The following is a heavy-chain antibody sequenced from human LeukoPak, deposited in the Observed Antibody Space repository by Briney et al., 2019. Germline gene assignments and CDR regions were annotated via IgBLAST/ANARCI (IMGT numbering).Heavy chain of an antibody. CDR3: TTDLRYSSSWYDY. CDR1: GLTFSSFG. D-gene: IGHD6-13*01. Sequence: PGRSLRLSCAASGLTFSSFGMHWVRQPPGKGLEWMAVLSYDGSNNYYADSVKGRFTISRDNSKNTLYLQMNSLRAEDTAVYYCTTDLRYSSSWYDYWGQGTLVTVSS. CDR2: LSYDGSNN. J-gene: IGHJ4*02. V-gene: IGHV3-30*03.